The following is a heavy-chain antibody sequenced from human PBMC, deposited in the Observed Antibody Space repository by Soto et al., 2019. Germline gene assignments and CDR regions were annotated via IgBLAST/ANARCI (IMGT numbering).Heavy chain of an antibody. CDR3: ARGGRHSDYYYYYGIDV. D-gene: IGHD6-25*01. V-gene: IGHV1-46*01. Sequence: ASVKVSCKAFGYTFTIYYIHWVRQAPGQGLEWVGVINTSGGSPTYAQKFQDRVTMTRDTSTSTVYMELSSLRSEDTAVYYCARGGRHSDYYYYYGIDVWGQGTTVTVSS. CDR1: GYTFTIYY. J-gene: IGHJ6*02. CDR2: INTSGGSP.